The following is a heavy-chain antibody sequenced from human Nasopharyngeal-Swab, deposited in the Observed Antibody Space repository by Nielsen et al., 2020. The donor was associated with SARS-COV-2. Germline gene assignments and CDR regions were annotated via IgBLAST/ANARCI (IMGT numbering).Heavy chain of an antibody. CDR2: INPSGGST. Sequence: WVRQAPGQGLEWMGIINPSGGSTNYAQKFQGRVTMTRDTPISTAYMELSRLRSDDTAVYYCASWGSSSGAFDYWGQGTLVTVSS. J-gene: IGHJ4*02. V-gene: IGHV1-2*02. CDR3: ASWGSSSGAFDY. D-gene: IGHD6-6*01.